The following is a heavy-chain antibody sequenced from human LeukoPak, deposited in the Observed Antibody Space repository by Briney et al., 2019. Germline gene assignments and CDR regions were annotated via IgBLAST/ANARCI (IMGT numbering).Heavy chain of an antibody. CDR2: IIPILGIA. Sequence: GASVKVSCKASGGTFSSYAISWVRQAPGQGLEWMGGIIPILGIANYAQKFQGRVTITADKSTSTAYMELSSLRSEDTAVYYCARDPQNYYEMDYWGQGTLVTVSS. CDR1: GGTFSSYA. CDR3: ARDPQNYYEMDY. J-gene: IGHJ4*02. V-gene: IGHV1-69*10. D-gene: IGHD3-22*01.